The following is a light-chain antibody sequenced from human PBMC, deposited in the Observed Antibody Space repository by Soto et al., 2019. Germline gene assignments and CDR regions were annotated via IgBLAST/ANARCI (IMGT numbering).Light chain of an antibody. Sequence: QSALTQPPSASGSPGQSVTISCTGTSSDVGDYNYVSWYQQNTGKAPKLMIYEVSKRPSGVPDRFSGSKSGNTASLTVSGLQAEDEADYYCSSYAGSLYVFGTGTKLTVL. CDR1: SSDVGDYNY. V-gene: IGLV2-8*01. J-gene: IGLJ1*01. CDR2: EVS. CDR3: SSYAGSLYV.